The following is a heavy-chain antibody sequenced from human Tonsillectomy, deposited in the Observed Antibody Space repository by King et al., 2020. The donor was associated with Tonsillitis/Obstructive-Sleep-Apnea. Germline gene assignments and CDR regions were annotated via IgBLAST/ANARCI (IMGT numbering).Heavy chain of an antibody. V-gene: IGHV4-39*01. CDR3: ASSLGYSGYDYKDY. D-gene: IGHD5-12*01. CDR1: GGSISSSRYY. CDR2: IYYSGST. J-gene: IGHJ4*02. Sequence: QLQESGPGLVKPSETLSLTCTVSGGSISSSRYYWGWIRPPPGKGLGWIGSIYYSGSTDYNPALKSRVTISVDTHKNQFSLKLWPVTAAATAVYYCASSLGYSGYDYKDYWGQGTLVTVSS.